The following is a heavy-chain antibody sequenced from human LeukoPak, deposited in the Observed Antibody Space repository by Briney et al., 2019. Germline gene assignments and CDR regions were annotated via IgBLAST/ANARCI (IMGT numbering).Heavy chain of an antibody. J-gene: IGHJ4*02. Sequence: ASVTVSCTASGYTFNNYGINWVRQAPGQGLEWMGWISTYNDNTNYAQKLQGRVTMTTDTSTSTAYMELRSLTSDDTAVYYCARVVFEVGFQFDFWGQGTLVTVSS. CDR1: GYTFNNYG. D-gene: IGHD1-26*01. CDR3: ARVVFEVGFQFDF. CDR2: ISTYNDNT. V-gene: IGHV1-18*01.